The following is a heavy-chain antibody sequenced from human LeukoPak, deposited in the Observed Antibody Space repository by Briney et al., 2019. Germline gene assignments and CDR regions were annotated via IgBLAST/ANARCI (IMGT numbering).Heavy chain of an antibody. CDR2: IYYSGST. J-gene: IGHJ5*02. CDR3: AREYYDFWSGLNWFDP. CDR1: GGSISSGDYY. D-gene: IGHD3-3*01. Sequence: SQTLSLTCTVSGGSISSGDYYWSWIRQPPGKGLEWIGYIYYSGSTYYNPSLKSRVTISVDTSKNQFSLKLSAVTAADTAVYYCAREYYDFWSGLNWFDPWGQGTLVTVSS. V-gene: IGHV4-30-4*08.